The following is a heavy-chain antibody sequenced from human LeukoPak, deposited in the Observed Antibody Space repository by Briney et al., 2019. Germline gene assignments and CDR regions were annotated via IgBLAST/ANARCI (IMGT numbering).Heavy chain of an antibody. CDR2: IYSSGST. J-gene: IGHJ3*01. CDR1: GGFSRSHY. D-gene: IGHD6-6*01. V-gene: IGHV4-4*09. Sequence: SETLSLTCTVSGGFSRSHYWSWIRQPPGKGLEWIGYIYSSGSTNYNPSLKSRVTISVDTSKNQFSLKLRSVTAADTAVYYCARHREYSRSSVDYWGQGTMVTVSS. CDR3: ARHREYSRSSVDY.